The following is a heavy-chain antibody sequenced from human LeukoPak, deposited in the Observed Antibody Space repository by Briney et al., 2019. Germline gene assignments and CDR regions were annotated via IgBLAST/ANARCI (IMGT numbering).Heavy chain of an antibody. CDR1: GFTISNYV. D-gene: IGHD3-10*01. CDR2: TSSDLNVK. V-gene: IGHV3-30-3*01. Sequence: GGSLRLSCAASGFTISNYVIHWVRQAPGKGLEWVAVTSSDLNVKLYADSVKGRFTISRDNSRSSLYLQMNSLRPEDTAIYYCAREGYYGSGSPPSLYFDYWGQGTLVTVSS. CDR3: AREGYYGSGSPPSLYFDY. J-gene: IGHJ4*02.